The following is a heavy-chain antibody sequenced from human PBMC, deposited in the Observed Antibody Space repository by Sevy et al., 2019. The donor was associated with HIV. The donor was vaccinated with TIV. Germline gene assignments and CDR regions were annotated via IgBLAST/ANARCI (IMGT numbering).Heavy chain of an antibody. CDR1: GFTLDDYG. V-gene: IGHV3-20*04. J-gene: IGHJ6*03. Sequence: GGSLRLSCAASGFTLDDYGMSWVRQAPGKGLEWVSGINWNSGSIGYADSVKGRFTISRDNAKNSLYLQMKNLRAEDTALYYCARVGCPNGVCYNYYYSFMDVWGTRTTVTVSS. CDR3: ARVGCPNGVCYNYYYSFMDV. CDR2: INWNSGSI. D-gene: IGHD2-8*01.